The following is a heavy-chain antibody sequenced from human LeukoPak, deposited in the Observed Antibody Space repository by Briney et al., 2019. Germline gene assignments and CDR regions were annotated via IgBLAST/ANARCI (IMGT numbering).Heavy chain of an antibody. V-gene: IGHV1-69*13. CDR3: ARVDYGDSPFDY. Sequence: EASVKVSCKASGYTFTSYYMHWVRQAPGQGLEWMGGIIPIFGTASYAQKFQGRVTITADESTSTAYMELSSLRSEDTAVYYCARVDYGDSPFDYWGQGTLVTVSS. CDR2: IIPIFGTA. CDR1: GYTFTSYY. J-gene: IGHJ4*02. D-gene: IGHD4-17*01.